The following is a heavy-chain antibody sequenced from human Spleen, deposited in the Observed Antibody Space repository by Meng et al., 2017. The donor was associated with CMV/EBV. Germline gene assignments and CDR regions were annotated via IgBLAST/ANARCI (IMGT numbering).Heavy chain of an antibody. CDR2: VSYSGGN. CDR1: GGSVTSGSYY. D-gene: IGHD6-13*01. V-gene: IGHV4-61*01. J-gene: IGHJ4*02. CDR3: ARGQIAAAGTGIDY. Sequence: SETLSLTCTVSGGSVTSGSYYWSWIRQPPGKGLEWIGFVSYSGGNNYNPSLKSRVTMSVDTSKNQFSLKLNSVTAADTAMYYCARGQIAAAGTGIDYWGQGTLVTVSS.